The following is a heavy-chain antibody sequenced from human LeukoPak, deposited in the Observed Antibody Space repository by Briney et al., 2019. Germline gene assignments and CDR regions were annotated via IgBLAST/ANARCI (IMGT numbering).Heavy chain of an antibody. Sequence: PGGSLRLSCAASGFTFSSYAMHWVRQAPGKGLEWVAVISYDGSNKYYADSVKGRFTISRDNSKNTLYLQMNSLRAEDTAAYYCASPMVRGVIKVGPYGYWGQGTLVTVSS. CDR1: GFTFSSYA. J-gene: IGHJ4*02. V-gene: IGHV3-30*04. D-gene: IGHD3-10*01. CDR3: ASPMVRGVIKVGPYGY. CDR2: ISYDGSNK.